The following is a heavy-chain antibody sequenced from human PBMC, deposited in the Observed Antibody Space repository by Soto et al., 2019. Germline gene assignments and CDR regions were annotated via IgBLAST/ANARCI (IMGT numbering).Heavy chain of an antibody. J-gene: IGHJ6*03. V-gene: IGHV3-23*01. D-gene: IGHD5-12*01. CDR2: ISGSGGST. Sequence: PGGSLRLSCAASGFTFSSYAISWVRQAPGKGLEWVSAISGSGGSTYYADSVKGRFTISRDNSKNTLYLQMNSLRAEDTAVYYCSATYLADPYYYYYMDVWGKGTTVTVSS. CDR3: SATYLADPYYYYYMDV. CDR1: GFTFSSYA.